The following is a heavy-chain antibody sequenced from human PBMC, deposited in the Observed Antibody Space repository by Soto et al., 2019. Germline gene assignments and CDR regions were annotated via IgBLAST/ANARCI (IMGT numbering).Heavy chain of an antibody. V-gene: IGHV3-33*01. J-gene: IGHJ4*02. D-gene: IGHD5-18*01. Sequence: QVQLVESGGGVVQPGKSLRLSCTASGFTFSTYGMHWVRQAPGKWLEWVAVIWYDGSNKYHGDSLKGRFTISRDNSKNTLYLQMNNLRAEDTAVYYCGRDGALGDTAVVDSWGQGTLVTVSS. CDR1: GFTFSTYG. CDR3: GRDGALGDTAVVDS. CDR2: IWYDGSNK.